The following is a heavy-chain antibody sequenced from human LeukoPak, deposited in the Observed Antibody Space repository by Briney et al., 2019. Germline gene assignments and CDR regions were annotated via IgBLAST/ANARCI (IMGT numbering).Heavy chain of an antibody. D-gene: IGHD1-26*01. CDR2: IYYSGST. CDR3: ARGDSGSYQPLDY. V-gene: IGHV4-31*03. CDR1: GGSINNGGYY. J-gene: IGHJ4*02. Sequence: SQTLSLTCTVSGGSINNGGYYWSWIRQHPGKGPEWIGYIYYSGSTNYNPSLKSRVTISVDTSKNQFSLKLSSVTAADTAVYYCARGDSGSYQPLDYWGQGTLVTVSS.